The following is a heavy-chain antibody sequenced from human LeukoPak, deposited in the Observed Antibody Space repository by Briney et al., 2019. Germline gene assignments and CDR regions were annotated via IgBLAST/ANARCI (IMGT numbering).Heavy chain of an antibody. CDR2: ISAYNGNT. Sequence: PTASVKVSCKASGYTFTSYGISWVRQAPGQGLEWMGWISAYNGNTNYAQKLQGRVTMTTDTSTSTAYMELRSLRSEDTAVYYCARERAMAHALDYWGQGTLVTVSS. CDR3: ARERAMAHALDY. V-gene: IGHV1-18*01. J-gene: IGHJ4*02. CDR1: GYTFTSYG. D-gene: IGHD5-18*01.